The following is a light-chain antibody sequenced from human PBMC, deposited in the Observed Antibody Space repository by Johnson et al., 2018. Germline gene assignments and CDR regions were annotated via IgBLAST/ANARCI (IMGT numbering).Light chain of an antibody. CDR2: ENN. CDR1: SSNIGNNY. V-gene: IGLV1-51*02. Sequence: QSVLTQPPSVSAAPGQKVTISCSGSSSNIGNNYVSWYQQLPGTAPNLIYENNKRPSGIPDRFSGSKSGTSATLGITGLQTGDEADYYCGTWDSSLSAGNVFGTGTKVTVL. CDR3: GTWDSSLSAGNV. J-gene: IGLJ1*01.